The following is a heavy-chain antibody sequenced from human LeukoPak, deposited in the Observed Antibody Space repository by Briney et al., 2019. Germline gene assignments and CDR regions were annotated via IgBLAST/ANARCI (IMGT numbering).Heavy chain of an antibody. V-gene: IGHV4-59*01. Sequence: SETLSLTCTVSGGSISSYYWSWIRQPPGKGLEWIGYIYYSGSTNYNPSLKSRVTISVDTSKNQFSLKLSSVTAADTAVYYCARDTAVAGRKGFDYWGQGTLVTVSS. CDR2: IYYSGST. CDR3: ARDTAVAGRKGFDY. CDR1: GGSISSYY. D-gene: IGHD6-19*01. J-gene: IGHJ4*02.